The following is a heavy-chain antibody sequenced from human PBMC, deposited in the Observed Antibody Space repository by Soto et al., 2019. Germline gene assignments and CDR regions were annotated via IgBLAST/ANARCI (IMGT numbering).Heavy chain of an antibody. Sequence: GASVKVSCKASGGTFSSYTISWVRQAPGQGLEWMGRIIPILGIANYAQKFQGRVTITADKSTSTAYMELSSLRSEDTAVYYCARDLCSGGSYYCRYFDYWGQGTLVTVSS. J-gene: IGHJ4*02. CDR2: IIPILGIA. CDR3: ARDLCSGGSYYCRYFDY. D-gene: IGHD2-15*01. CDR1: GGTFSSYT. V-gene: IGHV1-69*04.